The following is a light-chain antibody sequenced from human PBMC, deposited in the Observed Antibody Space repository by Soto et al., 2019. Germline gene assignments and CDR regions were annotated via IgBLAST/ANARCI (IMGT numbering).Light chain of an antibody. CDR2: EVT. Sequence: QSALTQPASVCGSPGQSITISCTGSRSDVGAYNFVSWYRQYPDKAPELIIYEVTNRPWGVSNRFSGSKSDNTASLTISGLQAEDEADYYCTSWTTSSTYVLGAGPKLTVL. J-gene: IGLJ1*01. CDR1: RSDVGAYNF. CDR3: TSWTTSSTYV. V-gene: IGLV2-14*01.